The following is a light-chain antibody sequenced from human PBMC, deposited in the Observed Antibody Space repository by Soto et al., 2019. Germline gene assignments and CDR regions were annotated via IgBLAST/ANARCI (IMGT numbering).Light chain of an antibody. CDR1: QSVISSY. CDR2: DAS. V-gene: IGKV3-20*01. J-gene: IGKJ1*01. CDR3: QQYGTSPGT. Sequence: EIVLTQSPGTLSLSPGERATLSCRASQSVISSYLAWYQQKPGQAPRLLIYDASTRATGIPDRFSGSGYGTDFTLTISRLEPEDFAIYYCQQYGTSPGTFGQGTKVEIK.